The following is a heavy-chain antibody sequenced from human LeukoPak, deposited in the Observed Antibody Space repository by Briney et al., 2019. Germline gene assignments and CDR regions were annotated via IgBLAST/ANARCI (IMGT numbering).Heavy chain of an antibody. CDR3: ARDSGYDSGFDP. D-gene: IGHD5-12*01. CDR2: INHSGST. J-gene: IGHJ5*02. Sequence: SETLCLTCAVYGGSFSGYYWSWIRQLPGKGLEWIGEINHSGSTNYNPSLKSRVTISVDTSKNQFSLKLSSVTAADTAVYYCARDSGYDSGFDPWGQGTLVTVSS. CDR1: GGSFSGYY. V-gene: IGHV4-34*01.